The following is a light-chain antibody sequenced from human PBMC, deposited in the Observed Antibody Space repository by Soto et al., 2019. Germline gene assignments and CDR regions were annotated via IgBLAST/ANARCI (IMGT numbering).Light chain of an antibody. V-gene: IGKV1-5*01. CDR3: QQYGDSYS. CDR1: HDLGKW. J-gene: IGKJ2*01. Sequence: DIQMTQSPSTLSASVGDRVTITCRASHDLGKWLAWYQQKPGKAPKLLVYDASNLHDAVPSRFSGSGSGTHFTLTISGLQPDDFGTYYCQQYGDSYSFGQGTAVDI. CDR2: DAS.